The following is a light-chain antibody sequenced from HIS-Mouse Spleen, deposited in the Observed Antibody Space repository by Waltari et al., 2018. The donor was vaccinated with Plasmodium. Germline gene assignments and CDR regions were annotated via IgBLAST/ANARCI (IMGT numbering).Light chain of an antibody. CDR2: DAS. Sequence: DIQMTQSPSSLSASVGDRVTITCQASQDISNYLNWYQQKPGKAPKLLIYDASNLETGVPSRFSGSGSETDFTFTISSLQPEDIATYYCQQYDNLPLTFGGGTKGESK. CDR1: QDISNY. CDR3: QQYDNLPLT. J-gene: IGKJ4*01. V-gene: IGKV1-33*01.